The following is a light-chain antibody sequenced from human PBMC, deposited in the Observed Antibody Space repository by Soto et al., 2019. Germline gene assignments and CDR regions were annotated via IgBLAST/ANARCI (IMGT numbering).Light chain of an antibody. CDR3: QQYGSSPIT. CDR2: GAS. Sequence: EIVLTQSPATLSLSPGERATLSCRVSQTVRNNYLAWYQQKPGQAPRLLIYGASSRATGIPDRFSGSGSGTEFTLTNSRLEPEDFAVYYCQQYGSSPITFGQGTRLEIK. J-gene: IGKJ5*01. CDR1: QTVRNNY. V-gene: IGKV3-20*01.